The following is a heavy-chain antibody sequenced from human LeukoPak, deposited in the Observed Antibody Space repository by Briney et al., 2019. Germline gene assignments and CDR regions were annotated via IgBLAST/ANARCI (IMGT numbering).Heavy chain of an antibody. Sequence: GGSLRLSCAASGFTFRNHIISWIRQAPGKGLEWVAVISYDGSNKYYADSVKGRFTISRDNSKNTLYLQMNSLRAEDTAVYYCAKDRGYYDSSALGYYFDYWGQGTLVTVSS. V-gene: IGHV3-30*18. CDR3: AKDRGYYDSSALGYYFDY. J-gene: IGHJ4*02. CDR2: ISYDGSNK. D-gene: IGHD3-22*01. CDR1: GFTFRNHI.